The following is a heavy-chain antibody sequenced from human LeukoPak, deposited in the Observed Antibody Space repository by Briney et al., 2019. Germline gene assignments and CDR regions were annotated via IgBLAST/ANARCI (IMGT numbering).Heavy chain of an antibody. J-gene: IGHJ3*02. Sequence: SETLSLTCTVSGGSISSGDYYWSWIRQPPGKGLEWIGYIYYSGSTYYNPSLKSRVTISVDTAKNQFSLKLSSVTAADTAVYYCARDGLPLGAFDIWGQGTMVTVSS. CDR3: ARDGLPLGAFDI. CDR2: IYYSGST. V-gene: IGHV4-30-4*01. CDR1: GGSISSGDYY.